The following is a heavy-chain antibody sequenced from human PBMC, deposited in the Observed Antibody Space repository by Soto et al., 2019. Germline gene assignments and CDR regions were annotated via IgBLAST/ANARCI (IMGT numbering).Heavy chain of an antibody. CDR2: TYYRSKWYN. Sequence: PSQTLSLTCAISGYSVSSNSAAWNWIRQSPSRGLEWLGRTYYRSKWYNDYAVSVKSRITINPDTSKNQFSLQLNSVTPENTAVYYCARDSFSVFSSWSPRSWFDPWGQGTLVTVSS. D-gene: IGHD6-13*01. V-gene: IGHV6-1*01. J-gene: IGHJ5*02. CDR1: GYSVSSNSAA. CDR3: ARDSFSVFSSWSPRSWFDP.